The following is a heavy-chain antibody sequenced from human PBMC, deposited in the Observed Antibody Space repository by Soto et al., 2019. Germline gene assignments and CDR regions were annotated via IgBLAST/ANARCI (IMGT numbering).Heavy chain of an antibody. J-gene: IGHJ6*02. V-gene: IGHV1-3*01. D-gene: IGHD1-26*01. CDR2: INAGNGNT. Sequence: ASVKVSCKASGYTFTSYAMHWVRQAPGQRLEWMGWINAGNGNTKYSQKFQGRVTITRDTSASTAYMELSSLRSEDTAVYYCARGGIVGATSPYHYVMDVWGQGTTVIVSS. CDR1: GYTFTSYA. CDR3: ARGGIVGATSPYHYVMDV.